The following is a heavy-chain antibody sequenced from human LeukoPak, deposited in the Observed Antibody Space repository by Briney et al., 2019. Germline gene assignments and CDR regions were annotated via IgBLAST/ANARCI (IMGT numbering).Heavy chain of an antibody. CDR2: INPNSGGT. Sequence: ASVKVSCTASGYTFTGYYMHWVRQAPGQGLEWMGWINPNSGGTNYAQKFQGRVTMTTDTPTSTAYMEMRSLRSDDTAVYYCARDRDSSGWHVADYWGQGTLVTVSS. J-gene: IGHJ4*02. D-gene: IGHD6-19*01. V-gene: IGHV1-2*02. CDR3: ARDRDSSGWHVADY. CDR1: GYTFTGYY.